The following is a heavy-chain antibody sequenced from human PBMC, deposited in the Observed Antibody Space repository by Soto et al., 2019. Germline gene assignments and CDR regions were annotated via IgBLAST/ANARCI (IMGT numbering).Heavy chain of an antibody. D-gene: IGHD3-3*01. CDR3: ARVAIYDFWSGYHADYFDY. CDR2: ISSSGSTI. J-gene: IGHJ4*02. V-gene: IGHV3-11*01. Sequence: QVQLVESGGGLVKPGGSLRLSCAASGFTFSDYYMSWIRQAPGKGLEWVSYISSSGSTIYYADSVKGRFTISRDNAKNSLYLQMDSLRAEDTAVYYCARVAIYDFWSGYHADYFDYWGQGTLVTVSS. CDR1: GFTFSDYY.